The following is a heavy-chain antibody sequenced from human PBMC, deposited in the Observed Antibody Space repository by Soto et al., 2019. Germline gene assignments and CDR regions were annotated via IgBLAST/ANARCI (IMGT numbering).Heavy chain of an antibody. Sequence: GGSLRLSCAASGFTFSSYAMSWVRQAPGKGLEWVSAISGSGGSTYYADSVKGRFTISRDNSKNTLYLQMNSLRAEDTAVYYCEKDGGSSGWYRPLFDYWGQGTPVTVSS. D-gene: IGHD6-19*01. CDR1: GFTFSSYA. J-gene: IGHJ4*02. V-gene: IGHV3-23*01. CDR3: EKDGGSSGWYRPLFDY. CDR2: ISGSGGST.